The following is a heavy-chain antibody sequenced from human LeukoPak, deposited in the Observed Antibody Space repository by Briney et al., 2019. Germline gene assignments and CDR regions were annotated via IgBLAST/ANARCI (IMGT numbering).Heavy chain of an antibody. D-gene: IGHD1-14*01. V-gene: IGHV4-4*07. CDR3: ARDSTRYTPVPLDY. Sequence: PSETLSPTCTVSGDSMNNYYWSWIRQPAGKGLEWIGRIYTTGSTNYNPSLKSRVTMSIDTSKNQFSLRLTSVTAADTAVYYCARDSTRYTPVPLDYWGQGTLVAVSS. CDR1: GDSMNNYY. J-gene: IGHJ4*02. CDR2: IYTTGST.